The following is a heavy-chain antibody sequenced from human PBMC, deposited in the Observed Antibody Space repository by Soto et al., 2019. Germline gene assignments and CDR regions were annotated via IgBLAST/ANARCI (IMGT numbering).Heavy chain of an antibody. D-gene: IGHD5-12*01. CDR1: GDSVGSSSYY. J-gene: IGHJ5*02. V-gene: IGHV4-31*03. Sequence: QVQLQESGPGLVKPSQTLSLTCTVSGDSVGSSSYYWSWIRQHPGKGLEWIGYIHHSGTTYYNPSLKSRITLSVDTSKNQFSLRLSSVTASDTVVYYCASGLGYKAWGQGTLVTVSS. CDR2: IHHSGTT. CDR3: ASGLGYKA.